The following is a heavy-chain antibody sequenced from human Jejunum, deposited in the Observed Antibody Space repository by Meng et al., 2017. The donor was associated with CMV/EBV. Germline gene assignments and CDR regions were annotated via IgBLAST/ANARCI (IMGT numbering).Heavy chain of an antibody. CDR3: AKGAQTYDYVWGSYYD. J-gene: IGHJ4*02. V-gene: IGHV3-30*02. CDR2: IRYDGNNR. CDR1: FTFNTSA. Sequence: FTFNTSALHWVRQAPGKGLEWVAFIRYDGNNRYYVDSVKGRFTISRDNSKNTLYLQMNSLRAEDTAVYYCAKGAQTYDYVWGSYYDWGQGTLVTVSS. D-gene: IGHD3-16*01.